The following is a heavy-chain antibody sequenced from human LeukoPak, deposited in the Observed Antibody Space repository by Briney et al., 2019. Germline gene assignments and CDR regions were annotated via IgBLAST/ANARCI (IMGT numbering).Heavy chain of an antibody. V-gene: IGHV4-39*07. D-gene: IGHD2-2*01. Sequence: PSETLSLTCTVSGGSISSSSYYWGWIRQPPGKGLEWIGSIYYSGSTYYNPSLKSRVTISVDTSKNQFSLRLSSVTAADTAVYYCAREGIVVVIWGQGTMVTVSS. CDR2: IYYSGST. CDR3: AREGIVVVI. CDR1: GGSISSSSYY. J-gene: IGHJ3*02.